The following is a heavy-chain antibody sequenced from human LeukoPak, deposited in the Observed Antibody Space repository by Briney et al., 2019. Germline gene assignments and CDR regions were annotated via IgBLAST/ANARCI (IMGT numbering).Heavy chain of an antibody. CDR2: MNPNSGNT. CDR1: GYTFTSYD. D-gene: IGHD2-8*01. J-gene: IGHJ6*03. Sequence: ASVKVSCKASGYTFTSYDINWVRQATGQGLEWMGWMNPNSGNTGYAQKFQGRVTMTRNTSISTAYMELSSLRSEDTAVYYCARGLSRALMGYYYYYYMDVWGKGTTVTVSS. CDR3: ARGLSRALMGYYYYYYMDV. V-gene: IGHV1-8*01.